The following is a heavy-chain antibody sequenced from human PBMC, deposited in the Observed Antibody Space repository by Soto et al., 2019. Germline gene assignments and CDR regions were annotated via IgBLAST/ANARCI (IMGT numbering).Heavy chain of an antibody. V-gene: IGHV5-51*01. J-gene: IGHJ6*03. D-gene: IGHD3-3*01. CDR3: ARHREDYDFWSGSPSYYYYMDV. Sequence: GESLKISCKGSGYSFTSYWIGWARQMPGKGLEWMGIIYPGDSDTRYSPSFQGQVTISADKSISTAYLQWSSLKASDTAMYYCARHREDYDFWSGSPSYYYYMDVWGKGTTVTVSS. CDR2: IYPGDSDT. CDR1: GYSFTSYW.